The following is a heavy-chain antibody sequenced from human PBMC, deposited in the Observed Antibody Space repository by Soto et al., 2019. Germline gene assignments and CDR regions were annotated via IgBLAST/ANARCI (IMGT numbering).Heavy chain of an antibody. CDR2: IPSSGDSI. CDR3: AILPKGSTVTS. J-gene: IGHJ4*02. CDR1: GFRFSAHS. V-gene: IGHV3-48*02. D-gene: IGHD4-17*01. Sequence: EVQLVESGGGSVHPGGSVRLACAASGFRFSAHSMNWVRQAPGKGLEWVSYIPSSGDSIYYADSVKGRFTFSRDNAKNALFLPINGPTDEDTAVYYRAILPKGSTVTSWGQGTLVTVSS.